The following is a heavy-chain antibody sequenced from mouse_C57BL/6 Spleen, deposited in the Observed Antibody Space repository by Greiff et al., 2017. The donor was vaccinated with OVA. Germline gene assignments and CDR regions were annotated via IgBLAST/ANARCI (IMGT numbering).Heavy chain of an antibody. CDR1: GYAFSSYW. CDR2: IYPGDGDT. V-gene: IGHV1-80*01. J-gene: IGHJ4*01. CDR3: ARQPSGYAMDY. Sequence: QVQLQQSGAELVKPGASVKNSCKASGYAFSSYWMNWVKQRPGKGLEWIGQIYPGDGDTNYNGKFKGKATLTADKSSSTAYMQLSSLTSEDSAVYFCARQPSGYAMDYWGQGTSVTVSS. D-gene: IGHD3-1*01.